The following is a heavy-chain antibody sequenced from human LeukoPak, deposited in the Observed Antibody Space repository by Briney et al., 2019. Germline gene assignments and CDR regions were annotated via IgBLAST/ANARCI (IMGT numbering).Heavy chain of an antibody. J-gene: IGHJ3*02. CDR2: IDWDDDK. CDR1: GFSLSASGMC. V-gene: IGHV2-70*11. Sequence: SGPTLVNPTQTLTLTCTFSGFSLSASGMCVSWIRQPPGKALEWLARIDWDDDKYYTTSLKTRLAISKDTSKNQVVLTMTNMDPVDTATYYCARGRHARDIWGQGTMVTVSS. CDR3: ARGRHARDI.